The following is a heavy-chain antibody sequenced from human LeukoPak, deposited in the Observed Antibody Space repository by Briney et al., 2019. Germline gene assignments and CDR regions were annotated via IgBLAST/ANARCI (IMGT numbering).Heavy chain of an antibody. J-gene: IGHJ4*02. CDR2: IKQDGSEK. CDR3: ARELWFGELSLGY. V-gene: IGHV3-7*01. D-gene: IGHD3-10*01. Sequence: GGSLRLSCAASGFTFSSYWMSWVRQAPGKGLEWVANIKQDGSEKYYVDSVEGRFTISRDNAKNSLYLQMNSLRAEDTAVYYCARELWFGELSLGYWGQGTLVTVSS. CDR1: GFTFSSYW.